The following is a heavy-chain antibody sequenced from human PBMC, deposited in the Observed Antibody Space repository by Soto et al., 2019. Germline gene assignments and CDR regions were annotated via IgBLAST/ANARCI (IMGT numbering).Heavy chain of an antibody. Sequence: SQTLSLTCAISGDRVSSNTAAWHWIRQSPSRGLEWLGRTYFRSRWYNDYAVSVKSRITINADTTKNQISLHLNSVSPEDTAVYFCSRDLECGYSNYYYHVVLWGKGSPVTVPS. CDR1: GDRVSSNTAA. CDR2: TYFRSRWYN. V-gene: IGHV6-1*01. CDR3: SRDLECGYSNYYYHVVL. J-gene: IGHJ6*03. D-gene: IGHD5-12*01.